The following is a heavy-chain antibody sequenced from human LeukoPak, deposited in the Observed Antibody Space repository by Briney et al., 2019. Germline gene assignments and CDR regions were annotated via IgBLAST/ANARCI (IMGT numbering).Heavy chain of an antibody. V-gene: IGHV4-39*07. CDR1: GGSIGSSSYG. CDR2: IYDRGTT. CDR3: ATTPVDTVATYVADAFDI. J-gene: IGHJ3*02. D-gene: IGHD5-12*01. Sequence: PSESPSLTFTVSGGSIGSSSYGWGWTRQPPGRGLEWFGSIYDRGTTYYKPALKTRVTISADTTKNQICVQLRSVTPAGAAVQYCATTPVDTVATYVADAFDIWGQGTMVTVSS.